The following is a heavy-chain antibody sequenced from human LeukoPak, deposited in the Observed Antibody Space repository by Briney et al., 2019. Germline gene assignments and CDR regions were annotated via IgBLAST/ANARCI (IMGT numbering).Heavy chain of an antibody. J-gene: IGHJ4*02. CDR2: ISGSGGST. D-gene: IGHD3-9*01. CDR1: GFTFSSYA. V-gene: IGHV3-23*01. CDR3: AKDDRGIFWLVIILFDY. Sequence: GGSLRLSCAASGFTFSSYAMSWVRQAPGKGLEWVSAISGSGGSTYYADSVKGRFTISRDNSKNTLYLQMNSLRAEDTAVYYCAKDDRGIFWLVIILFDYWGQGTLVTVSS.